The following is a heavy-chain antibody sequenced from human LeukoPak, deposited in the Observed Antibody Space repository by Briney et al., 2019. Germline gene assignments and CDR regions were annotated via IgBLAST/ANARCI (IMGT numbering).Heavy chain of an antibody. Sequence: GRSLRLSCAASGSTFSTYGMHWVRQAPGKGLEWVALIWYDGNNKYYANSVRGRFTISRDNSKNTLYLQMNSLRAEDTAVYYCAKDIVVVPAAGDVFDIWGQGTMVTVSS. CDR1: GSTFSTYG. CDR2: IWYDGNNK. V-gene: IGHV3-33*06. J-gene: IGHJ3*02. CDR3: AKDIVVVPAAGDVFDI. D-gene: IGHD2-2*01.